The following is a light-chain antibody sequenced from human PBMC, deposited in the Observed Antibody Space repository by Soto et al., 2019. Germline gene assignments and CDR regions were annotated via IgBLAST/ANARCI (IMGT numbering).Light chain of an antibody. CDR1: TSNIGKNF. Sequence: QSALTQPPSASGTPGQRVTISCSGSTSNIGKNFVYWYQQLPGMAPRLLIYKNDQRPSGVPDRFSGSKSGTSASLAISGVRSEDEADYFCAVWDDSLTAYLFGSGTKVTV. CDR2: KND. CDR3: AVWDDSLTAYL. J-gene: IGLJ1*01. V-gene: IGLV1-47*01.